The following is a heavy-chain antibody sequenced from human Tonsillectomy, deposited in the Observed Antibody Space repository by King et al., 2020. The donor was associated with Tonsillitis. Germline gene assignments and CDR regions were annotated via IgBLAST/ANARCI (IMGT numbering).Heavy chain of an antibody. CDR3: AGLGYTYGRLWGVAS. J-gene: IGHJ4*02. CDR1: GVSITSGSVY. V-gene: IGHV4-39*07. D-gene: IGHD5-18*01. Sequence: QVQLQESGPGLVKPSETLSLTCAVSGVSITSGSVYGGWIRQPPGKGLEWIASVYNNGSTYDNPSLKNRVTILLDTSKNQFSLNLSSVTAADTAVYYGAGLGYTYGRLWGVASGGRGTLVTVSS. CDR2: VYNNGST.